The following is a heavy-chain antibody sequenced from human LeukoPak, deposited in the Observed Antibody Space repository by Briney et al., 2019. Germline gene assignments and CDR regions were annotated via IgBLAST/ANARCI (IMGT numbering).Heavy chain of an antibody. J-gene: IGHJ4*02. Sequence: PGGSLRLSCAASGFTFSSYAMSWVRQAPGKGLEWVSAISGSGGSTNYAHSVKGRFTISRDNFKNTLFLQMNSLRAEDTAVYYCAKEVGPSNYDFPFDYWGQGTLVIVSS. D-gene: IGHD3-3*01. V-gene: IGHV3-23*01. CDR2: ISGSGGST. CDR3: AKEVGPSNYDFPFDY. CDR1: GFTFSSYA.